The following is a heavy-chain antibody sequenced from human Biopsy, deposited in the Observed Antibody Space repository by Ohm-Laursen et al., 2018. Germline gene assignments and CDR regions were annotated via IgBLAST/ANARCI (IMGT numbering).Heavy chain of an antibody. J-gene: IGHJ1*01. Sequence: SDTLSLTCTVSGGSFTGHYWTWIRQPPGKGLEWIGHISHTGYTSYKSSLKSRVTISLDTSRKHFSLRLTPLAAADTAAYYCARGSNEYGGLYFPHWGQGTLVTVSS. V-gene: IGHV4-59*11. D-gene: IGHD4-23*01. CDR3: ARGSNEYGGLYFPH. CDR1: GGSFTGHY. CDR2: ISHTGYT.